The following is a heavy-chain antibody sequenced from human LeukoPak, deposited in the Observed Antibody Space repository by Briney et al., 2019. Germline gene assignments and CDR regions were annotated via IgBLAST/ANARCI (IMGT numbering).Heavy chain of an antibody. CDR1: GGSFSGYY. CDR2: INHSGST. CDR3: ANFVDTGDYFDY. D-gene: IGHD5-18*01. V-gene: IGHV4-34*01. J-gene: IGHJ4*02. Sequence: SETLSLTCAVYGGSFSGYYWSWIRQPPGKGLEWIGEINHSGSTSYNPSLKSRVTISVDTSKNQFSLKLSSVTAADTAVYYCANFVDTGDYFDYWGQGTLVTVSS.